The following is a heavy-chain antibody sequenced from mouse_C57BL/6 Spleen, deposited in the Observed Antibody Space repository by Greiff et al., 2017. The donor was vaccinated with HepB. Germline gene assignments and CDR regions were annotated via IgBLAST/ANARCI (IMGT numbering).Heavy chain of an antibody. V-gene: IGHV1-59*01. Sequence: QVQLQQPGAELVRPGTSVKLSCKASGYTFTSYWMHWVKQRPGQGLEWIGVIDPSDSYTNYNQKFKGKATLTVDTSSSTAYMQLSSLTSEDSAVYYCARGGYDGYYAMDYWGQGTSVTVSS. CDR1: GYTFTSYW. CDR2: IDPSDSYT. D-gene: IGHD2-3*01. CDR3: ARGGYDGYYAMDY. J-gene: IGHJ4*01.